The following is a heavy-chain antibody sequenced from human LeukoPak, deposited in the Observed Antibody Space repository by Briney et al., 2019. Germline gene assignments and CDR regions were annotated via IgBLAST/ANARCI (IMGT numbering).Heavy chain of an antibody. J-gene: IGHJ6*03. Sequence: SETLSLTRTVSGGSISSYYWSWIRQPAGKGLEWIGRIYTSGSTNYNPSLKSRVTMSVDTSKNQFSLKLSSVTAADTAVYYCARDTVAYYYYYYMDVWGKGTTVTISS. V-gene: IGHV4-4*07. D-gene: IGHD4-23*01. CDR3: ARDTVAYYYYYYMDV. CDR2: IYTSGST. CDR1: GGSISSYY.